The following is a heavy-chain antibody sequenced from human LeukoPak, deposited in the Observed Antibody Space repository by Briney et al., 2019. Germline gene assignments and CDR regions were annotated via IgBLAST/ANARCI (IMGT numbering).Heavy chain of an antibody. CDR3: ARDRARCGVLCSFDY. J-gene: IGHJ4*02. Sequence: GGSLRLSCAASGFTFSTYGMHWVRQAPGKGLEWVATIWDDGSNKYYADSVKGRFTISRDFSKNTLYLQMNSLRAEDTAVYYCARDRARCGVLCSFDYWGQGTLVTVSS. CDR1: GFTFSTYG. D-gene: IGHD2-15*01. V-gene: IGHV3-33*01. CDR2: IWDDGSNK.